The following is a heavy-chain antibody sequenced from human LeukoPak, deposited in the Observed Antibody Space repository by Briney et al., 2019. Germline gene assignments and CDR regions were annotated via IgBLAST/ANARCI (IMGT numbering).Heavy chain of an antibody. J-gene: IGHJ4*02. CDR3: ARLRPPSSGYYYAFDY. CDR1: GFTFSSYS. CDR2: ISSSSSTI. V-gene: IGHV3-48*01. Sequence: PGGSLRLSCAASGFTFSSYSMNWVRQAPGKGLEWVSYISSSSSTIYYADSVKGRFTISRDNAKNSLYLQMNSLRAADTAVYYCARLRPPSSGYYYAFDYWGQGTLVTVSS. D-gene: IGHD3-22*01.